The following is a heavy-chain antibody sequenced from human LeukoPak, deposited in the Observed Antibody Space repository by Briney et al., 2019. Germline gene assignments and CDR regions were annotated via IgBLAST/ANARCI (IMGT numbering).Heavy chain of an antibody. CDR2: ISVDGSRG. CDR1: GFTYNNHG. CDR3: AKDSTGSYYLLDY. V-gene: IGHV3-30*02. J-gene: IGHJ4*02. D-gene: IGHD1-26*01. Sequence: GGSLRLSCTASGFTYNNHGMHWVRQAPGKGLEWVAFISVDGSRGLYGDSVKGRFTISRDNSKNTMYLEMNSLRGEDTAMYFCAKDSTGSYYLLDYWGQGTLVTVSS.